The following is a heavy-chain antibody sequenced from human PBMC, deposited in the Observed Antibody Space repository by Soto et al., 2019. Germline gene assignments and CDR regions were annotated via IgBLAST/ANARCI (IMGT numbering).Heavy chain of an antibody. D-gene: IGHD3-10*01. CDR3: AKAFPPYYGSGSSYYFTF. CDR2: ISGSGLNT. V-gene: IGHV3-23*01. Sequence: EVQLLESGGGLVQPGGSLKLSCAASGFTFSSYAMSWVRQAPGKGLEWVSAISGSGLNTYYAESVKGRFTISRDNSKNTLYLQLNSLRAEDTAIYYCAKAFPPYYGSGSSYYFTFWGQGTLVTVSS. CDR1: GFTFSSYA. J-gene: IGHJ4*02.